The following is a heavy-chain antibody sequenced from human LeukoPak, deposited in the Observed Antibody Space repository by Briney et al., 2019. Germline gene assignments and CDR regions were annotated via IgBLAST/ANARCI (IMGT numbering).Heavy chain of an antibody. CDR2: INPNSGGT. CDR1: GYTFTGYY. D-gene: IGHD1-26*01. V-gene: IGHV1-2*02. Sequence: ASVKVSCKASGYTFTGYYMHWVRQAPGQGLEWMGWINPNSGGTNYAQKFQGRVTMTRDTSTSTVYMELSSLRSEDTAVYYCARRYSGSLGGYFDYWGQGTLVTVSS. J-gene: IGHJ4*02. CDR3: ARRYSGSLGGYFDY.